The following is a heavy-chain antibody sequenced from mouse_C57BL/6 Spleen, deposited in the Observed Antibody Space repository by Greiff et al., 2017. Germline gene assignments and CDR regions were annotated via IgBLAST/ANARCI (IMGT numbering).Heavy chain of an antibody. D-gene: IGHD2-4*01. Sequence: DVQLQESEGGLVQPGSSMKLSCTASGFTFSDYYMAWVRQVPEKGLEWVANINYDGSSTYYLDSLKSRFIISRDNAKNILYLQMSSLKSEDTATYYCAREDYDYDYFDYWGQGTTLTVSS. CDR3: AREDYDYDYFDY. V-gene: IGHV5-16*01. J-gene: IGHJ2*01. CDR2: INYDGSST. CDR1: GFTFSDYY.